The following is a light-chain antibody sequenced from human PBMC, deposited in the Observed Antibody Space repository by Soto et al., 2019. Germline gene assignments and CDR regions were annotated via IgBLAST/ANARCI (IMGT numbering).Light chain of an antibody. V-gene: IGKV3-20*01. CDR1: QSVSSSY. CDR2: GAS. J-gene: IGKJ1*01. Sequence: EIVLTQSPGTLSLSPGERATLSCRASQSVSSSYLAWYQQKPGQAPRLLIYGASSRATGIRDRFSGSGSGTDFTLTISRLEPEDVAVYYCQQYGSSPRTFGQGTKVEIK. CDR3: QQYGSSPRT.